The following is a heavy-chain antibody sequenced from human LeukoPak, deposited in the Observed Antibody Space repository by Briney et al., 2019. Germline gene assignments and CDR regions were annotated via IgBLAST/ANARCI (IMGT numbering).Heavy chain of an antibody. CDR3: ARAHALGYCSGGSCPFDY. CDR1: GFTFSSYE. D-gene: IGHD2-15*01. Sequence: GGSLRLSCAASGFTFSSYEMNWVRQAPGKGLEWVSYISSSGSTIYYADSVKGRFTISRDNAKNSLYLQMNSLRAEDTAVYYCARAHALGYCSGGSCPFDYWGQRTLVTVSS. V-gene: IGHV3-48*03. J-gene: IGHJ4*02. CDR2: ISSSGSTI.